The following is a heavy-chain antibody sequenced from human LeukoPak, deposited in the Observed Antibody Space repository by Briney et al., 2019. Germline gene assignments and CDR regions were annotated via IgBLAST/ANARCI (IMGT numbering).Heavy chain of an antibody. CDR3: ARDPTTVVTLPYYFDF. CDR2: INDRGHT. CDR1: GGSFSGYH. V-gene: IGHV4-34*01. Sequence: SETLSLTCAVPGGSFSGYHWNWIRQSPEKGLEWIGEINDRGHTNYNPSLKSRVTISVDTSKKQFSLRLSSVTAADTAVYYCARDPTTVVTLPYYFDFWGQGTLVAVSS. D-gene: IGHD4-23*01. J-gene: IGHJ4*02.